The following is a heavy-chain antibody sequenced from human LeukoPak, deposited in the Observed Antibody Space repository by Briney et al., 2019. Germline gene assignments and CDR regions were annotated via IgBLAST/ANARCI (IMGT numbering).Heavy chain of an antibody. CDR1: GFAFSDHW. CDR2: INHDESKK. V-gene: IGHV3-7*01. Sequence: GGSLRLSCAASGFAFSDHWMIWVRQAPGKGLEWVANINHDESKKYYVDSVEGRFTISRDNAKNSLYLQMNSLRAEDTAVYCCAISTYSSSPSWGQGTLVTVSS. J-gene: IGHJ5*02. D-gene: IGHD6-6*01. CDR3: AISTYSSSPS.